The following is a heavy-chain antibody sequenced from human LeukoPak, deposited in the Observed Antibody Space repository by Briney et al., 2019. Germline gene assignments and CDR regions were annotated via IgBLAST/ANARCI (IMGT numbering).Heavy chain of an antibody. J-gene: IGHJ4*02. Sequence: SQTLSLTCAVSGGSINSGGYSWSWIRQPPGKGLEWIGYIYHSGSTYYNPSLKSRVTISVDRSKNQFSLKLSSVTAADTAVYYCARPYSSRTYHFDYWGQGTLVTVSS. V-gene: IGHV4-30-2*01. CDR2: IYHSGST. CDR1: GGSINSGGYS. CDR3: ARPYSSRTYHFDY. D-gene: IGHD6-13*01.